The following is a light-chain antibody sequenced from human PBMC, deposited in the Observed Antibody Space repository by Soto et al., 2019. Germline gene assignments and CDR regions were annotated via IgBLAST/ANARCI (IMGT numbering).Light chain of an antibody. V-gene: IGKV3-20*01. CDR1: QSVPKNY. CDR2: DVS. Sequence: EIVLTQSPGTLSLSPGEGATLSCRASQSVPKNYLGWYKQKTGQAPRLLIYDVSNMATDVPDRFSGSGSETDFTLTISGLEPEDFQVYYCQQYATAPLTFGGGTKLEIK. J-gene: IGKJ4*01. CDR3: QQYATAPLT.